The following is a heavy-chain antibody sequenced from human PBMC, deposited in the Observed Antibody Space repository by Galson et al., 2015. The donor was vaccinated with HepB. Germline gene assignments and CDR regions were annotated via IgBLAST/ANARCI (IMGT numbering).Heavy chain of an antibody. V-gene: IGHV3-7*01. J-gene: IGHJ3*02. CDR2: IKEDGSEI. Sequence: SLRLSCAASGFTFSDYWMSWVRQAPGKGLEWVAIIKEDGSEIYYVDSVKGRFTISRDNAKNSLYLQMNTLRAEDTAVYYCARDGPPGCAFDIWGQGTMVTVSS. CDR3: ARDGPPGCAFDI. CDR1: GFTFSDYW.